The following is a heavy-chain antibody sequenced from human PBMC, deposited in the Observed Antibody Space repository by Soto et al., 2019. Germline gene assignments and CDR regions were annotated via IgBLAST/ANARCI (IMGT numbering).Heavy chain of an antibody. D-gene: IGHD3-10*01. CDR1: GVSISSSY. Sequence: PSETLSLTCTVSGVSISSSYWSWIRQPPGKGLEWIGYIYYSGSTNYNPSLKSRVTISVDTSKNQFSLKLSSVTAADTAVYYCARELFGRSVWFDPWGQGTLVTVSS. J-gene: IGHJ5*02. CDR2: IYYSGST. V-gene: IGHV4-59*01. CDR3: ARELFGRSVWFDP.